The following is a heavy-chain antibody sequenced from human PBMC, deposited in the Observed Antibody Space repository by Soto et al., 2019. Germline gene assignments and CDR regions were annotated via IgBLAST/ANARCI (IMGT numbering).Heavy chain of an antibody. J-gene: IGHJ4*02. D-gene: IGHD3-16*01. CDR2: ISYDGSDK. CDR1: GLTFSSYA. V-gene: IGHV3-30-3*01. Sequence: QVQLVESGGGVVQPGRSLRLSCAASGLTFSSYAMHWVRQAPGKGLEWVADISYDGSDKYYADSVKGRFTISRDNSKNTLYLQMNSLRTEDTAVYYCAREGEGLDYWGQGTLVTVSS. CDR3: AREGEGLDY.